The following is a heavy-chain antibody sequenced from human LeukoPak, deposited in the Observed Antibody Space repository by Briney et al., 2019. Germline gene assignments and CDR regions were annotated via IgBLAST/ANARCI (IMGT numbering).Heavy chain of an antibody. CDR1: GYTFTGYY. V-gene: IGHV1-2*04. D-gene: IGHD3-22*01. Sequence: ASVKVSCKASGYTFTGYYMHWVRQAPGQGLEWMGWINPNSGGTNYAQKFQGWVTMTRDTSISTAYMELSRLRSDDTAVYYCARDKNDCSGYPDYWGQGTLVTVSS. CDR3: ARDKNDCSGYPDY. J-gene: IGHJ4*02. CDR2: INPNSGGT.